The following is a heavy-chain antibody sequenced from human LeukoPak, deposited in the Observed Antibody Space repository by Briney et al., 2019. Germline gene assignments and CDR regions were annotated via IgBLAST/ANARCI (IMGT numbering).Heavy chain of an antibody. J-gene: IGHJ5*02. V-gene: IGHV1-2*06. Sequence: GPVKVSCKASGYTFTGYYMHWVRQAPGQGVEWMGRINPNSGGTNYAQKFQGRVTMTRDTSISTAYMELSRLRSDDTAVYYCARERETGTVPGWFDPWGQGTLVTVSS. CDR3: ARERETGTVPGWFDP. D-gene: IGHD1-1*01. CDR2: INPNSGGT. CDR1: GYTFTGYY.